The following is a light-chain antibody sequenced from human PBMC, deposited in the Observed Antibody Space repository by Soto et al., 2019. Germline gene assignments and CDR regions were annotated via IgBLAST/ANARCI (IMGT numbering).Light chain of an antibody. J-gene: IGKJ2*01. V-gene: IGKV3-20*01. CDR3: QQYGSSPYT. Sequence: ENVLTQSPGTLSLSPGERATLSCRASQSVRSSYLAWYQQRPGHAPRPLIYGASTRATDIPDMFSGCGSGTDFTLTISSLETEDFAMFDWQQYGSSPYTFGQGTKLEI. CDR1: QSVRSSY. CDR2: GAS.